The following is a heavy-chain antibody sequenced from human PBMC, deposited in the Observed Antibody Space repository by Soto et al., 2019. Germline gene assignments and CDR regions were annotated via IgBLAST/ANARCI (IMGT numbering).Heavy chain of an antibody. CDR1: GFTFSSYA. Sequence: EVQLLESGGGLVQPGGSLRLSCVASGFTFSSYAMSWVRQAPGKGLEWVSTIGGSGGSTYYADSVKGRFTISRDNSMYTLYLQMNSLRAEDTAVYYCAKGYCTNGVCYTDYWGQGTLVTVSS. D-gene: IGHD2-8*01. CDR2: IGGSGGST. J-gene: IGHJ4*02. CDR3: AKGYCTNGVCYTDY. V-gene: IGHV3-23*01.